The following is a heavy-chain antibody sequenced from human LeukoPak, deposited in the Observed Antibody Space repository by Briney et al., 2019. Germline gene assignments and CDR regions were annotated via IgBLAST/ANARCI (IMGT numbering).Heavy chain of an antibody. V-gene: IGHV4-30-4*08. CDR2: IYYSGST. CDR3: AKAGRPYGDYVGD. J-gene: IGHJ4*02. D-gene: IGHD4-17*01. CDR1: GGSISSGDYY. Sequence: KSSETLSLTCTVSGGSISSGDYYWSWIRQPPGKGLEWIGYIYYSGSTYYNPSLKSRVTISVDTSKNQFSLKLSSVTAADTAVYYCAKAGRPYGDYVGDWGQGTLVTVSS.